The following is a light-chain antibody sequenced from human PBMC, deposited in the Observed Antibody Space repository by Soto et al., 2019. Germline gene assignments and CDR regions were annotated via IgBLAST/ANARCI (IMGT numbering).Light chain of an antibody. Sequence: DIQMTQSPSTLSSSLGDRATFTCRASQSINTWLAWYQQKPGKAPKLLIYDASSLQSGVPSRFTGRGSGTEFTLTISSLQPDDFATYYCQQYDTYSRTFGQGTKVDIK. V-gene: IGKV1-5*01. CDR1: QSINTW. CDR3: QQYDTYSRT. CDR2: DAS. J-gene: IGKJ1*01.